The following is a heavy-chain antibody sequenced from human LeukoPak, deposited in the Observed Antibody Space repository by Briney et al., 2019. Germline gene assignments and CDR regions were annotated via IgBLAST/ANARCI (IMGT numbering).Heavy chain of an antibody. V-gene: IGHV4-4*07. CDR3: ARDQWLRSYGGNYYYYGMDV. D-gene: IGHD5-12*01. CDR2: IYTSGST. CDR1: GGSISSYY. Sequence: PSETLSLTCTVSGGSISSYYWSWIRQPAGKGLEWIGRIYTSGSTNYNPSLKSRVTMSVDTSKNQFSLKLSSVTAADTAVYYCARDQWLRSYGGNYYYYGMDVWGQGTTVTVSS. J-gene: IGHJ6*02.